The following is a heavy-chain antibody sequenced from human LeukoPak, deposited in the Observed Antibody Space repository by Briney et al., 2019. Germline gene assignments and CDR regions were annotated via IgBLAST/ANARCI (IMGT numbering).Heavy chain of an antibody. J-gene: IGHJ4*02. CDR2: ISAYNGNT. V-gene: IGHV1-18*04. CDR3: VIAAAGLLDY. CDR1: GYTFTGYY. Sequence: ASVKVSCKASGYTFTGYYMHWARQAPGQGLEWMGWISAYNGNTNYAQKLQGRVTMTTDTSTSTAYMELRSLRSDDTAVYYCVIAAAGLLDYWGQGTLVTVSS. D-gene: IGHD6-13*01.